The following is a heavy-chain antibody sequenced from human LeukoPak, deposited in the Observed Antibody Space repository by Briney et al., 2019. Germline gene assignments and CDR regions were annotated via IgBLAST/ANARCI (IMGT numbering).Heavy chain of an antibody. CDR2: IRSKTYGRTA. J-gene: IGHJ4*02. CDR1: GFTFGDYA. V-gene: IGHV3-49*04. CDR3: TRGLTVVGAKYYFDY. Sequence: GRPLGLSCTTSGFTFGDYAMSGVRQAPGKGLEWVGLIRSKTYGRTAEYAASVKGRFTISRDDSKSFAYLQMNSLKTEDTAVYYCTRGLTVVGAKYYFDYWGQGTLVTVSS. D-gene: IGHD1-26*01.